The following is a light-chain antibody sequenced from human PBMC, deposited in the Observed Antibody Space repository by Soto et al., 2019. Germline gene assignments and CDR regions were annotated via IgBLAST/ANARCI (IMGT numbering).Light chain of an antibody. J-gene: IGKJ1*01. CDR1: QSVSSN. CDR3: QHYNNWPPWT. Sequence: EIVMTQSPATLSVSPGERATLSCRASQSVSSNFAWYQQKLGQAPRLLIYGASTRATGIPARFSVSGSGTEFTLTISSLQSSDCSVYYCQHYNNWPPWTFGQGTKVDSK. V-gene: IGKV3-15*01. CDR2: GAS.